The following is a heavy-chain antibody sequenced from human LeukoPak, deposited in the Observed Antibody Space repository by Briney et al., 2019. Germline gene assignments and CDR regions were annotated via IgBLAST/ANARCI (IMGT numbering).Heavy chain of an antibody. V-gene: IGHV3-21*01. CDR2: ISSSSSYI. J-gene: IGHJ4*02. CDR3: ASHHPLVRPGFDY. Sequence: PEGSLRLSCAASGFTFSSYSMNWVRQAPGKGLEWVSSISSSSSYIYYADSVKGRFTISRDNAKNSLYLQMNSLRAEDTAVYYCASHHPLVRPGFDYWGQGTLVTVSS. CDR1: GFTFSSYS. D-gene: IGHD1-14*01.